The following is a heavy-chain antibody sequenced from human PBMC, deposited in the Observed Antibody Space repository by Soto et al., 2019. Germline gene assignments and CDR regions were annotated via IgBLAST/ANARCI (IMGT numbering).Heavy chain of an antibody. J-gene: IGHJ4*02. CDR1: GFTFGDSY. V-gene: IGHV3-30*18. CDR3: AKDQASGQGSFDS. CDR2: ISYDGSNQ. Sequence: GGSLRLSCAGSGFTFGDSYMSWIRQAPGKGLGWVALISYDGSNQYYADSVKGRFTISRDNSKNTLFLQMNSLRADDTAVYYCAKDQASGQGSFDSWGQGTLVTVSS.